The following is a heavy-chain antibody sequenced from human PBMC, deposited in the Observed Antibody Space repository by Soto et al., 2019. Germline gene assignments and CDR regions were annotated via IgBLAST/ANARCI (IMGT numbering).Heavy chain of an antibody. CDR1: GFTFSSYA. CDR3: AKYSLGGAAAGRDFDY. J-gene: IGHJ4*02. V-gene: IGHV3-23*01. D-gene: IGHD6-13*01. CDR2: ISGSGGST. Sequence: SGGSLRLSCAASGFTFSSYAMSWVRQAPGKGLEWVSAISGSGGSTYYADSVKGRFTISRDNSKNTLYLQMNSLRAEDTAVYYCAKYSLGGAAAGRDFDYWGQGTLVTVSS.